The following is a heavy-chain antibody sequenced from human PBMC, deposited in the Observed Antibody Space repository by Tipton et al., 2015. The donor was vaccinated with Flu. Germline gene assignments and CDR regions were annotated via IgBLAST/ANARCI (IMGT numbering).Heavy chain of an antibody. Sequence: LRLSCAVSGYSISSGYYWGWIRQPPGKGLEWIGSIYHSGSTYYNPSLKSRVTISVDTSKNQSSLKLSSVTAADTAVYYCAIQRPTDYYGSGSYMDYWGQGTLVTVSS. D-gene: IGHD3-10*01. CDR3: AIQRPTDYYGSGSYMDY. CDR2: IYHSGST. J-gene: IGHJ4*02. V-gene: IGHV4-38-2*01. CDR1: GYSISSGYY.